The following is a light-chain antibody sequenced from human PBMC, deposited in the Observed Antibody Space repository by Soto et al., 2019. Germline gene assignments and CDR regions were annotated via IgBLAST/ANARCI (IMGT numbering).Light chain of an antibody. CDR3: TSYASSSTYV. V-gene: IGLV2-14*03. J-gene: IGLJ1*01. Sequence: QSVLTEPASVSGSPGQSITISCTGTSSDVGGYNHVSWYQQHPGKAPKLMIYDVSNRPSGVSNRFFGSKSDNTASLTISGLQAEDEADYYCTSYASSSTYVFGTGTKLTV. CDR2: DVS. CDR1: SSDVGGYNH.